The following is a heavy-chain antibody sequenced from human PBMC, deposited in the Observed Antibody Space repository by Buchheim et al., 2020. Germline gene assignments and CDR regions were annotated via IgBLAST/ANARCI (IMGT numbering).Heavy chain of an antibody. V-gene: IGHV3-74*01. D-gene: IGHD1-1*01. CDR3: ARDPLLNGGTLDY. J-gene: IGHJ4*02. Sequence: EVQLVESGGGLVQPGGSLRLSCAASGFTFSDLWMHWVRQTPGKGLMWVSRINSDGSSTIYGESVKGRFTVSRDNAKNTQYLQMNSLRAEDTGVYYCARDPLLNGGTLDYWGQGT. CDR2: INSDGSST. CDR1: GFTFSDLW.